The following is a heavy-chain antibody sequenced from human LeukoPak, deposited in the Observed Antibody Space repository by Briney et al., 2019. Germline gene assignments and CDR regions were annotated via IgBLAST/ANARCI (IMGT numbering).Heavy chain of an antibody. CDR2: INHSGST. D-gene: IGHD6-13*01. CDR1: GGSFSGYY. Sequence: SETLSLTCAVYGGSFSGYYWSWIRQPPGKGLEWIGEINHSGSTNYNPSLKSRVTISVDTSKNQFSLKLSSVTAADTAVYYCASWKIAAAGRRGFDYWGQGTLVTVSS. CDR3: ASWKIAAAGRRGFDY. V-gene: IGHV4-34*01. J-gene: IGHJ4*02.